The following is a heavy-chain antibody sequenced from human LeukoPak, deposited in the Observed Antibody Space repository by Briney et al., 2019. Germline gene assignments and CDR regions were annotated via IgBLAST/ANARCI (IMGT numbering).Heavy chain of an antibody. CDR1: GFTFSSYG. J-gene: IGHJ4*02. Sequence: GGSLRLSCAASGFTFSSYGTHWVRKAPGKGLEWVANIKQDGSEKYYVDSVKGRFTTSRDNAKNSLYLQMNSLRAEDTAVYYCARALTGDRLDYWGQGTLVTVSS. CDR3: ARALTGDRLDY. D-gene: IGHD7-27*01. V-gene: IGHV3-7*04. CDR2: IKQDGSEK.